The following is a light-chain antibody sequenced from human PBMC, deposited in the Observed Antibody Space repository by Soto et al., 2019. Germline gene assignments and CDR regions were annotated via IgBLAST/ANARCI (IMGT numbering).Light chain of an antibody. J-gene: IGKJ2*01. Sequence: EVVLTQSPATLSLSPGERATLSCRASENVRTFVDWYQQKPGQAPRLLIYGASNRATGIPARFSGSGSGTDFTLTISRLEPEDFAVYYCQQYGSSPRYTFGQGTKLEIK. CDR1: ENVRTF. CDR3: QQYGSSPRYT. V-gene: IGKV3-20*01. CDR2: GAS.